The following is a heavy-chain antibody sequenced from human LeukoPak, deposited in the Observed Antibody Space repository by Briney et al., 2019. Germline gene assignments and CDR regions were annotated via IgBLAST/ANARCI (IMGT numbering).Heavy chain of an antibody. CDR1: GYTFTNYG. D-gene: IGHD2-8*01. Sequence: ASVKVSCKASGYTFTNYGISWVRQAPGQGLEWRGWIGTSSGSTNYAQKLQGRVTMTKDTSTSTASMELRSLTSDDTAVYYCARESLEGVKYYYGMDVWGQGTTVTVPS. J-gene: IGHJ6*02. V-gene: IGHV1-18*01. CDR3: ARESLEGVKYYYGMDV. CDR2: IGTSSGST.